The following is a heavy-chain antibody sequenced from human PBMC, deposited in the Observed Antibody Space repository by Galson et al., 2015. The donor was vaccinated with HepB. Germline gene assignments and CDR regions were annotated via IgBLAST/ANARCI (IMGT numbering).Heavy chain of an antibody. CDR2: ISYDGSNK. D-gene: IGHD3-22*01. V-gene: IGHV3-30*18. CDR3: AKDRHYYDSSGFRPLSRSPLGN. Sequence: SLRLSCAASGFTFSSYGMHWVRQAPGKGLEWVAVISYDGSNKYYADSVKGRFTISRDNSKNTLYLQMNSLRAEDTAVYYCAKDRHYYDSSGFRPLSRSPLGNWGQGTLVTVSS. J-gene: IGHJ4*02. CDR1: GFTFSSYG.